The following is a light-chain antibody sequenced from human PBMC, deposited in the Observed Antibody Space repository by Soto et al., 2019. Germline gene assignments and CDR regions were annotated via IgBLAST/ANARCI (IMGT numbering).Light chain of an antibody. Sequence: DIQMTQSPSSLSASVGDRVTITCQASQDISNYLNWYQQKPGKAPKLLIYDASNLETGVPSRFSGSGSGTEFTCTISSLQPEDIATYYWQQYDNLPLTFGGGTKVEIK. CDR2: DAS. CDR3: QQYDNLPLT. V-gene: IGKV1-33*01. CDR1: QDISNY. J-gene: IGKJ4*01.